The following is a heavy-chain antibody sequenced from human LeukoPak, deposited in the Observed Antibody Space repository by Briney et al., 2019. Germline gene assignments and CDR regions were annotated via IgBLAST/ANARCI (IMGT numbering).Heavy chain of an antibody. CDR1: GYTFTSYG. CDR2: INPNSGGT. CDR3: ARDRGRDGYNHFDY. V-gene: IGHV1-2*02. D-gene: IGHD5-24*01. J-gene: IGHJ4*02. Sequence: ASVKVSCKASGYTFTSYGISWVRQAPGQGLEWMGWINPNSGGTNYAQKFQGRVTMTRDTSISTAYMELSRLRSDDTAVYYCARDRGRDGYNHFDYWGQGTLVTVSS.